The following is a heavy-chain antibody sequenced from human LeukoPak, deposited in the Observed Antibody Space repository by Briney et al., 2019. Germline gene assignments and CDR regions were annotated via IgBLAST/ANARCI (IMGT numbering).Heavy chain of an antibody. Sequence: ASVKVSCKASGYTFTSYGISWVRQAPGQGLEWMGWISAYNGNTNYAQKLQGRVTMTTDTSTSTAYMELRSLRSDDTAVYYCVRRSGYCSSTSCYDYYYYYYMDVWGKGTTVTVSS. D-gene: IGHD2-2*01. J-gene: IGHJ6*03. CDR1: GYTFTSYG. CDR3: VRRSGYCSSTSCYDYYYYYYMDV. CDR2: ISAYNGNT. V-gene: IGHV1-18*01.